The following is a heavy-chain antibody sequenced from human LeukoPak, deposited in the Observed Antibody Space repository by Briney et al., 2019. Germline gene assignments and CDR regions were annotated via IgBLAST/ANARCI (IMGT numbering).Heavy chain of an antibody. CDR1: GFTFSSYA. CDR3: ARGYASESYYNGPGY. J-gene: IGHJ4*02. V-gene: IGHV3-30-3*01. Sequence: GRSLRLSCAASGFTFSSYAMHWIRQALGKGLEWEAVISDDGSNYSYADSVKGRFTISRDNSKSTLSLQMNSLRAEDTGVYYCARGYASESYYNGPGYWGQGTLVTVSS. D-gene: IGHD3-10*01. CDR2: ISDDGSNY.